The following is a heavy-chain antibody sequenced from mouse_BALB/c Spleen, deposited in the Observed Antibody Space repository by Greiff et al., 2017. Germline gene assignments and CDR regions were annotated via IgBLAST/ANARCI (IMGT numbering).Heavy chain of an antibody. CDR3: ARDGNVFDY. J-gene: IGHJ2*01. CDR1: GFTFSSFG. V-gene: IGHV5-17*02. CDR2: ISSGSSTI. D-gene: IGHD2-1*01. Sequence: EVQLVESGAGLVQPGGSRKLSCAASGFTFSSFGMHWVRQAPGKGLEWVAYISSGSSTIYYADTVKGRFTISRDKPKNTMFLHMTSLMSEDTAMCYCARDGNVFDYWGQGTTLTVSA.